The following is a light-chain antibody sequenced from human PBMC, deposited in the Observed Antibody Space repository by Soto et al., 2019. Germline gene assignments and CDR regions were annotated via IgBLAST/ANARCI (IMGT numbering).Light chain of an antibody. CDR3: QQANSFPLT. V-gene: IGKV1D-12*01. CDR2: TTS. Sequence: DIQVTQSPSSVSASVGDRVTITCRASQDINNWLAWYQQKPGKAPKLLIYTTSNLQSGVPSRFSGSGSGTDFTLTISSLQPEDFATYYCQQANSFPLTFSGGTKVEIK. CDR1: QDINNW. J-gene: IGKJ4*01.